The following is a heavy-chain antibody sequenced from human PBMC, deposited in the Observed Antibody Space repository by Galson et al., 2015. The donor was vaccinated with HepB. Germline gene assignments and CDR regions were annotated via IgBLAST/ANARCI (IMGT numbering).Heavy chain of an antibody. CDR3: ARVGCSSTSCYDYYYYGMDV. CDR1: GFTFSSYA. D-gene: IGHD2-2*01. CDR2: ISYDGSNK. V-gene: IGHV3-30*04. J-gene: IGHJ6*02. Sequence: SLRLSCAASGFTFSSYAMHWVRQAPGKGLEWVAVISYDGSNKYYADSVKGRFTISRDNSKNTLYLQMNSLRAEDTAVYYCARVGCSSTSCYDYYYYGMDVWGQGTTVTVSS.